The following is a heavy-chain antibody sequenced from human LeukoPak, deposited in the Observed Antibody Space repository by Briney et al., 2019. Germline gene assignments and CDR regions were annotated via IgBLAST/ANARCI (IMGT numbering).Heavy chain of an antibody. CDR3: ARDDNWGFDY. CDR1: GFTFSDYP. D-gene: IGHD7-27*01. V-gene: IGHV3-48*04. J-gene: IGHJ4*02. Sequence: GGSLRLSCAASGFTFSDYPMNWVRQAPGKGLEWISNIRGSGPGSGSGVYYADSVRGRFAISRDGAKNSLFLQMNSLRADDTAFYYCARDDNWGFDYWGQGALVTVSS. CDR2: IRGSGPGSGSGV.